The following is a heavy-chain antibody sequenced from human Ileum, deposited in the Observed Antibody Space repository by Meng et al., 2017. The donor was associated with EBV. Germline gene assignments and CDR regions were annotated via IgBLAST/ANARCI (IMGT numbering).Heavy chain of an antibody. V-gene: IGHV1-18*01. Sequence: QVHLLQSGPEGKKPGXSGRFSCKASGYTFGSYGICWVRQAPGQGLEWMGWFVNYVDTYPAPKFQGRVTMTTDTHTNTAFMELRSLTSDDTAVYYCASGTPGRSYCDYWGQGTLVTVSS. D-gene: IGHD2-15*01. CDR2: FVNYVDT. J-gene: IGHJ4*02. CDR3: ASGTPGRSYCDY. CDR1: GYTFGSYG.